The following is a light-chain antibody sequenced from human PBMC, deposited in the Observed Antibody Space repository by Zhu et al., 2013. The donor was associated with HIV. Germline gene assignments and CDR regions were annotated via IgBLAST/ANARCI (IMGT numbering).Light chain of an antibody. J-gene: IGKJ2*01. CDR3: QQYNSYPYT. CDR2: AAS. Sequence: DIQLTQSPSFLSASVGDRVTITCWASQGISSYLAWYQQKPGKAPKLLIYAASTLQSGVPSRFSGSGSGTEFTLTISSLQPDDFATYYCQQYNSYPYTFGQGTKLEIK. V-gene: IGKV1-9*01. CDR1: QGISSY.